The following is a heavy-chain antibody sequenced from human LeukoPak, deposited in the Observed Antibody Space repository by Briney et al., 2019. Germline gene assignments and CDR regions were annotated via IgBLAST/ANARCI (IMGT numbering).Heavy chain of an antibody. V-gene: IGHV3-30-3*01. CDR1: GFTFSSYA. J-gene: IGHJ4*02. CDR2: ISYDGSNK. Sequence: GGSLRLSCAASGFTFSSYAMHWVRQAPGKGLEWVAVISYDGSNKYYADSVKGRFTISRDNSKNTLYLQMNSLRAEDTAVYYCARVRIAAAGTTRFFDYWGQGTLVTVSS. D-gene: IGHD6-13*01. CDR3: ARVRIAAAGTTRFFDY.